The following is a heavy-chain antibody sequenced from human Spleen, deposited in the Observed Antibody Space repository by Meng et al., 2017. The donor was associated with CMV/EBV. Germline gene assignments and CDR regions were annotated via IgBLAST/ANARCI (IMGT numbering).Heavy chain of an antibody. CDR1: GYTFSDSG. J-gene: IGHJ6*02. CDR3: ARSRGRIVAAPNHYGLDV. Sequence: ASVKVSCKASGYTFSDSGISWVRLAPGQGLEWMGWISPYNGNTNYAQKVQGRVTMTKDIPTNTAYVELRGLTSDDTAVYYCARSRGRIVAAPNHYGLDVWGQGTTVTVSS. V-gene: IGHV1-18*01. D-gene: IGHD2-15*01. CDR2: ISPYNGNT.